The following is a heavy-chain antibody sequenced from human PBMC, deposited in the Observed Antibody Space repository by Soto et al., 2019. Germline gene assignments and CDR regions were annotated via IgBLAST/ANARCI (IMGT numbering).Heavy chain of an antibody. CDR1: GFTFSSYG. CDR3: AKDNCISTSCYRLYNWFDP. CDR2: ISYGGSNK. J-gene: IGHJ5*02. D-gene: IGHD2-2*01. Sequence: QVQLVESGGGVVQPGRSLRLSCAASGFTFSSYGMHCVRQAPGKGLEWVAVISYGGSNKYYADSVKGRFTISRDNSKNTLYLQMNNLRAEDTAVYYCAKDNCISTSCYRLYNWFDPWGQGTLVTVSS. V-gene: IGHV3-30*18.